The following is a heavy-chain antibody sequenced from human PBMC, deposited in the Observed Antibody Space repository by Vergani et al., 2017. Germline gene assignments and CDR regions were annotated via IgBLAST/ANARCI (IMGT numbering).Heavy chain of an antibody. CDR3: SIVTHYYDSSGYYLVY. CDR2: FEPEHGEV. CDR1: AYSITELT. J-gene: IGHJ4*02. Sequence: QVQLVQSGSEVRKPGASVKVSCQVSAYSITELTIHWVRQAPGKGLEWMGGFEPEHGEVTFEHHIQGRVTMTDDRSTDTAYMELGSLRPEDTALYYCSIVTHYYDSSGYYLVYLVPGTLVTVS. V-gene: IGHV1-24*01. D-gene: IGHD3-22*01.